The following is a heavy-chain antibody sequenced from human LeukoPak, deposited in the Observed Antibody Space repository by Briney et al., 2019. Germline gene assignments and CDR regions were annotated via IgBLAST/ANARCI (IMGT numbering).Heavy chain of an antibody. V-gene: IGHV1-8*01. CDR3: MTTSNWGSVIFDY. J-gene: IGHJ4*02. CDR1: GYTFTSYD. D-gene: IGHD7-27*01. Sequence: WASVKVSCTASGYTFTSYDIHWVRQAAGQGLEWMGWMDPNSDNTIYAQKFQGRVTMTRNTSISTAYMELRSLRSEDTAVYYCMTTSNWGSVIFDYWGQGTLVTVSS. CDR2: MDPNSDNT.